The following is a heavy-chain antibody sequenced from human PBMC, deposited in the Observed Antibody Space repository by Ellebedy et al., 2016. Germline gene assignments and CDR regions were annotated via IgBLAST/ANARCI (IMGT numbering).Heavy chain of an antibody. V-gene: IGHV5-51*01. CDR3: ARLLLDPSGTTYYDFWSGYYFDY. Sequence: GESLKISCKGSGYSFTSYWIGWVRQMPGKGLEWMGIIYPGDSDTRYSPSFQGQVTISADKSISTAYLQWSSLKASDTAMYYCARLLLDPSGTTYYDFWSGYYFDYWGQGTLVTVSS. CDR2: IYPGDSDT. J-gene: IGHJ4*02. D-gene: IGHD3-3*01. CDR1: GYSFTSYW.